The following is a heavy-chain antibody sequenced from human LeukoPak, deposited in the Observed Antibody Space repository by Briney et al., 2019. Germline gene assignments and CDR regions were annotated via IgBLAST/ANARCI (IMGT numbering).Heavy chain of an antibody. V-gene: IGHV3-48*02. CDR2: ISSSSSTI. D-gene: IGHD2-15*01. CDR3: AASPYCSGAVCPPP. Sequence: GGSLRLSCAASRFTFSSFAMNWVRQAPGKGLEWVSYISSSSSTIYYADSVKGRFTIPRDNAKNSLFLQVNSLRDEDTAVYYCAASPYCSGAVCPPPWGQGTLVTVSS. CDR1: RFTFSSFA. J-gene: IGHJ5*02.